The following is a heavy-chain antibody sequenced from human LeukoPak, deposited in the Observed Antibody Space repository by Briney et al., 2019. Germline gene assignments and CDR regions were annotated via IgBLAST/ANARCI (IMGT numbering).Heavy chain of an antibody. D-gene: IGHD3-22*01. Sequence: GGSLRLSCAASGFSVRTNYISWVRQAQGKGLKWVSVIYSGGTIRYADSVKGRFTISRDNSRDTLHLQMNSLRVDDTAVYYCVRAVHHLFYSDSSGYYGDAFDVWGQGTVVTVSS. CDR3: VRAVHHLFYSDSSGYYGDAFDV. CDR2: IYSGGTI. J-gene: IGHJ3*01. CDR1: GFSVRTNY. V-gene: IGHV3-53*01.